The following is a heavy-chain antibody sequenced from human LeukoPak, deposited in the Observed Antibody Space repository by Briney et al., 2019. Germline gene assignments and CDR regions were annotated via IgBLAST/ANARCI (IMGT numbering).Heavy chain of an antibody. D-gene: IGHD2/OR15-2a*01. V-gene: IGHV4-59*08. CDR3: ARHSLISRLTSTTPSARIDA. CDR2: IYTSRRT. CDR1: GGSLSGYY. J-gene: IGHJ6*03. Sequence: SETLSLTCTVFGGSLSGYYSSWMRQPPRKGLEWIGYIYTSRRTNYSRSLESRVTMSVDESKKQFSLKMKSLTAADTALYFCARHSLISRLTSTTPSARIDAWGKGTTVTVSS.